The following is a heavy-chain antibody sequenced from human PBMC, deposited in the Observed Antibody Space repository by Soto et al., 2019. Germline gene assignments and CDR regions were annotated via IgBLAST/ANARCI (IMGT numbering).Heavy chain of an antibody. CDR1: GGTFSSYA. V-gene: IGHV1-69*01. J-gene: IGHJ4*02. D-gene: IGHD3-22*01. CDR3: ARGDYYDSSGSIYYFDY. CDR2: IIPIFGTA. Sequence: QVQLVQSGAEVQKPGSSVKVSCKASGGTFSSYAISWVRQAPGQGLEWMGGIIPIFGTANYAQKFQGRVTITADESTSTAYMELSSLRSEDTAVYYCARGDYYDSSGSIYYFDYWGQGTLVTVSS.